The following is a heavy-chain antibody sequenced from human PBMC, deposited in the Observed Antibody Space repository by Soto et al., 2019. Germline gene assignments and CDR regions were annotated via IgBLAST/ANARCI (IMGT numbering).Heavy chain of an antibody. J-gene: IGHJ4*02. CDR2: IYHSGST. V-gene: IGHV4-30-2*01. CDR3: ARVAAMVPDY. CDR1: GGSISSGGYS. D-gene: IGHD5-18*01. Sequence: SETLSLTCAVSGGSISSGGYSWSWIRQPPGKGLEWIGYIYHSGSTYYNPSLKSRVTISVDRSKNQFSLKLSSVTAADTAVYYCARVAAMVPDYWGQGTLVTV.